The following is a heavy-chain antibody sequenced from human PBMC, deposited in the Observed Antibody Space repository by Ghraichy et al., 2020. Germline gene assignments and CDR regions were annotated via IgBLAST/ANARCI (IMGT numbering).Heavy chain of an antibody. V-gene: IGHV4-59*08. J-gene: IGHJ5*02. CDR1: GGSISSYY. CDR3: ARHLRDSSGWYIPDSLDP. Sequence: SETLSLTCTVSGGSISSYYWSWIRQPPGKGLEWIGYIYYSGSTNYNPSLKSRVTISVDTSKNQFSLKLSSVTAADTAVYYCARHLRDSSGWYIPDSLDPWGQGTLVTVSS. CDR2: IYYSGST. D-gene: IGHD6-19*01.